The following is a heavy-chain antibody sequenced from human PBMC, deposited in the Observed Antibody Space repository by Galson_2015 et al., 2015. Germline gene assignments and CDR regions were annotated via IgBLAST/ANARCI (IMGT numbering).Heavy chain of an antibody. V-gene: IGHV1-18*01. CDR3: ARVPHYYDSSGPHYGMDV. D-gene: IGHD3-22*01. J-gene: IGHJ6*02. CDR2: ISAYNGNT. CDR1: GYTFTSYG. Sequence: SVKVSCKASGYTFTSYGISWVRQAPGQGLEWMGWISAYNGNTNYAQKLQGRVTMTTDTSTSTAYMGLRSLRSDDTAVYYCARVPHYYDSSGPHYGMDVWGQGTTVTVSS.